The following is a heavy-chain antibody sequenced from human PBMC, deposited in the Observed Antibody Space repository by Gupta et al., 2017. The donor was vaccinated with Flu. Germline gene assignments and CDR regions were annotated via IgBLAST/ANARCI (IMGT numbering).Heavy chain of an antibody. Sequence: QVRLQESGPRLVKPSETLSLTCIVSGGSIGSEYWSWIRQPPGEGLEWIGYTYKSGTTEYNPSLKSRVAISVDSLKNQFSLRVSFVTAADTAVYYCARDGSGRSFQIWGQGTMVTVSS. CDR3: ARDGSGRSFQI. D-gene: IGHD6-19*01. V-gene: IGHV4-4*08. CDR2: TYKSGTT. CDR1: GGSIGSEY. J-gene: IGHJ3*02.